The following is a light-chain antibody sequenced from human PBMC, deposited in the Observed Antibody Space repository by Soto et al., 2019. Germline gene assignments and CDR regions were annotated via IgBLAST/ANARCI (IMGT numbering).Light chain of an antibody. V-gene: IGKV1-5*03. CDR2: KAS. CDR3: QQYNSYSPYT. Sequence: DLQMTQSPSTLSASVGDRVTITCRASQSISTYLAWYQQKPGNAPKLLIYKASNSQSGVPSRFSGSGSGTEFTLTISSLQPDDFATYYCQQYNSYSPYTFGQGTNLEIK. J-gene: IGKJ2*01. CDR1: QSISTY.